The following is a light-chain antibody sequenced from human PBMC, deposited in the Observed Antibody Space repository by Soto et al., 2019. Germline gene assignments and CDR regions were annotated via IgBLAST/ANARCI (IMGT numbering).Light chain of an antibody. J-gene: IGKJ2*01. V-gene: IGKV3-20*01. CDR2: RAS. CDR1: QSVSSIY. Sequence: EIVLTQSPGTLSLSPGETATLSCRASQSVSSIYLAWYQQKPGQAPRLLIYRASSRATGIPDRFSGSGSGTDFTLTISRREPEDYAVYYYQQYGGSPPYTFGQGTKLEIK. CDR3: QQYGGSPPYT.